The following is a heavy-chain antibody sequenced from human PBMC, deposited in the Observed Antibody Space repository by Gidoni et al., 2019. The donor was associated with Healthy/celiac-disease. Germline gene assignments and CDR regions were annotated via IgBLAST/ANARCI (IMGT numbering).Heavy chain of an antibody. CDR1: GYTFTGYS. V-gene: IGHV1-2*02. Sequence: QVQLVQYGAEVKKPGASVKVSCKASGYTFTGYSMHWVRQAPGQGLEWMGWINPTGGGTNYEQKFQRRVTMTRDTSISTAYMELSRLRSDDTAVYYCARVAGGATQVIYYYYGMDVWGQGTTVTVSS. CDR2: INPTGGGT. D-gene: IGHD1-26*01. J-gene: IGHJ6*02. CDR3: ARVAGGATQVIYYYYGMDV.